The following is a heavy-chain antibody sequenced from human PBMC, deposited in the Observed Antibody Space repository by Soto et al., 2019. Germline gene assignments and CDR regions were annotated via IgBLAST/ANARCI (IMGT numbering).Heavy chain of an antibody. CDR3: ASLLRWLPYGEAPFDY. V-gene: IGHV5-51*01. CDR2: IYPGDSDT. J-gene: IGHJ4*02. CDR1: GYSFTSYW. Sequence: PGESLKISCKGSGYSFTSYWIGWVRQMPGKGLEWMGIIYPGDSDTRYSPSFQGQVTISADKSISTAYLQWSSLKASDTAMYYCASLLRWLPYGEAPFDYWGQGTLVTVSS. D-gene: IGHD4-17*01.